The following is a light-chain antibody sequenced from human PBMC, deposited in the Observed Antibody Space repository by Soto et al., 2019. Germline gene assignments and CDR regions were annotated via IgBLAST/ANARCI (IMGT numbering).Light chain of an antibody. V-gene: IGKV3-20*01. Sequence: EIVLTQSPGTLSLSPGERATLSCRASQSVSSSYLAWYQQKPGQAPRLLIYGASSRATGIPDRFSGSGSGRDFTLTIRRLEPEDFAVYYCQQYGSSPFTFGPGTKVDIK. J-gene: IGKJ3*01. CDR3: QQYGSSPFT. CDR1: QSVSSSY. CDR2: GAS.